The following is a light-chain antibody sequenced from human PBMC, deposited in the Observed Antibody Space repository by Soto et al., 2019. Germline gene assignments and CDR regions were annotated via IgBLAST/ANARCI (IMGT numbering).Light chain of an antibody. V-gene: IGLV2-11*01. J-gene: IGLJ1*01. CDR3: CSYAGSYV. Sequence: QLVLTQPRSVSGSPGQSVTISCTGTSSDVGGYNYVSWYQHHPGKAPKLMIYDVSKRPSGVPDRFSGSKSGNTASLTISGLQAEDEADYYCCSYAGSYVFGTGTKLTVL. CDR2: DVS. CDR1: SSDVGGYNY.